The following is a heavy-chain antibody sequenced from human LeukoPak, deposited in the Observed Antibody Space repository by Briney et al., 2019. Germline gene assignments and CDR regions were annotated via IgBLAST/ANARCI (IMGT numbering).Heavy chain of an antibody. CDR3: ARGRIAVANKYYFDY. CDR2: IYYSGST. J-gene: IGHJ4*02. V-gene: IGHV4-59*01. D-gene: IGHD6-19*01. CDR1: GGSISSYY. Sequence: SETLSLTCTVSGGSISSYYWSWIRQPPGKGLEWIGHIYYSGSTNYNPSLKSRVTISVDTSKNQFSLKLSSVTAADTAVYYCARGRIAVANKYYFDYWGQGTLVTVSS.